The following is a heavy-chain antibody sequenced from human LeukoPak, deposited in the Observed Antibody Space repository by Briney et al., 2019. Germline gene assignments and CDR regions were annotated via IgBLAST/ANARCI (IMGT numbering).Heavy chain of an antibody. CDR2: IQQDGSEK. CDR1: GFTFSSYA. J-gene: IGHJ4*02. Sequence: GGSLRLSCAASGFTFSSYAMSWVRQAPGKGLEWVANIQQDGSEKYYVDSVKGRFTISRDNAKNSLYLQMNSLRAEDTAVYYCARARDSSAWFSSDYWGQGTLVIVSS. D-gene: IGHD6-13*01. CDR3: ARARDSSAWFSSDY. V-gene: IGHV3-7*04.